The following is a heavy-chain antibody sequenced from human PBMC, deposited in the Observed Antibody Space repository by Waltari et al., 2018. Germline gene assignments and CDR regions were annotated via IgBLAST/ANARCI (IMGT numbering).Heavy chain of an antibody. CDR1: GVSITSNRHY. D-gene: IGHD1-26*01. V-gene: IGHV4-39*01. CDR3: ATYSGASVGTAAFDV. J-gene: IGHJ3*01. CDR2: MSYTGAT. Sequence: QLQLQESGPGLVKPSETLSLTCSVSGVSITSNRHYWGWIRQPPGQGLEWIGTMSYTGATYTSPSLDSRVTCSRDTSKNQLSLNVVSVTAADTAVYYCATYSGASVGTAAFDVWGQGTMVTVSS.